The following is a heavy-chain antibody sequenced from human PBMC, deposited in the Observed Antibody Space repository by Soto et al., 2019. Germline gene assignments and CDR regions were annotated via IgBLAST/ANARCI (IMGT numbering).Heavy chain of an antibody. CDR3: ARHPVAVDYYCYYGMDV. D-gene: IGHD6-19*01. V-gene: IGHV5-10-1*01. CDR2: IDPSDSYT. Sequence: GESLKISCKGSGYSFTSYWISWVRQMPGKGLEWMGRIDPSDSYTNYSPSFQGHVTISADKSISTAYLQWSSLKASDTAMYYCARHPVAVDYYCYYGMDVWGQGTTVTVSS. J-gene: IGHJ6*02. CDR1: GYSFTSYW.